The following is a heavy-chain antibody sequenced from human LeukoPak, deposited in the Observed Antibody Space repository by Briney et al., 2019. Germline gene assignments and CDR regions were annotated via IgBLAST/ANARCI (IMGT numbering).Heavy chain of an antibody. CDR2: IYYSGST. CDR1: GGSISSGGYY. CDR3: ARDGIHYYDSNGI. Sequence: SQTLSLTCTVSGGSISSGGYYWSWIRQHPGKGLEWIGYIYYSGSTYYNPSLKSRVTISVDTSENQFSLKLSSVTAADTAVYYCARDGIHYYDSNGIWGQGTLVTVSS. V-gene: IGHV4-31*03. D-gene: IGHD3-22*01. J-gene: IGHJ4*02.